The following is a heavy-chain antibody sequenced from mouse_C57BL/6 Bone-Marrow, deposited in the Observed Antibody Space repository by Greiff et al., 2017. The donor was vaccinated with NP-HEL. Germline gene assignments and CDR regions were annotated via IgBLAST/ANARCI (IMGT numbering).Heavy chain of an antibody. Sequence: QVQLQQSGTELVKPGASVKLSCKASGYTFTSYWMHWVKQRPGQGLEWIGNINPSNGGTNYNEKFKSKATLTVDKSSSTAYMQLSSLTSEDSAVYYCARLGYYGSSPYYFDYWGQGTTLTVSS. J-gene: IGHJ2*01. CDR1: GYTFTSYW. CDR2: INPSNGGT. CDR3: ARLGYYGSSPYYFDY. D-gene: IGHD1-1*01. V-gene: IGHV1-53*01.